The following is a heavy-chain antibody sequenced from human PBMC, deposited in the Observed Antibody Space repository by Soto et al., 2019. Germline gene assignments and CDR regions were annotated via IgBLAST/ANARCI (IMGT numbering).Heavy chain of an antibody. CDR1: GGSISSSSYY. CDR3: ARASGYFDQ. V-gene: IGHV4-39*01. CDR2: IYYSGST. J-gene: IGHJ4*02. D-gene: IGHD6-6*01. Sequence: NPSETLSLTCTVSGGSISSSSYYWGWIRQPPGKGLEWIGSIYYSGSTYYNPSLKSRVTISVDTSKNQFSLKLSSVTAADTAVYYCARASGYFDQWGQGILVTVSS.